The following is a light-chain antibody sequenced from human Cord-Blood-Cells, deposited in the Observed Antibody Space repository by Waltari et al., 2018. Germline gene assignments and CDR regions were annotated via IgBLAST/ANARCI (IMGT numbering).Light chain of an antibody. V-gene: IGKV3-20*01. CDR2: GAS. J-gene: IGKJ3*01. CDR3: QQYGSSLFT. Sequence: ELVLTQSPVTLSSSPAESATLPCRASQSVGSSYLAWYQQKPGQAPRLLIYGASSRATGIPDRFSGSGSGTDFTLTISRLEPEDFAVYYCQQYGSSLFTFGPGTKVDIK. CDR1: QSVGSSY.